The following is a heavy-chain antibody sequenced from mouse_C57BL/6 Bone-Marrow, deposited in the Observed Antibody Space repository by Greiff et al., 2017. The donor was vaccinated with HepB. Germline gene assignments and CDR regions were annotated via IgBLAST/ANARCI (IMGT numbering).Heavy chain of an antibody. CDR1: GYSITSGYY. D-gene: IGHD2-2*01. Sequence: EVQRVESGPGLVKPSQSLSLTCSVTGYSITSGYYWNWIRQFPGNKLEWMGYISYDGSNNYNPSLKNRISITRDTSKNQFFLKLNSVTTEDTATYYCASEATIMVTTAWFAYWGQGTLVTVSA. CDR3: ASEATIMVTTAWFAY. V-gene: IGHV3-6*01. CDR2: ISYDGSN. J-gene: IGHJ3*01.